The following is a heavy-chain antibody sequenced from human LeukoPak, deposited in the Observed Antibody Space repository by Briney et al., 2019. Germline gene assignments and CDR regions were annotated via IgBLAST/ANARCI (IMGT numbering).Heavy chain of an antibody. CDR2: IYYSGST. D-gene: IGHD3-10*01. CDR3: AREFASTLNYYYYMDV. Sequence: PSESLSLTCTVSGGSISSYYWTWIRQSAGKGLEWIGSIYYSGSTYYNPSLKSRVTISVDTSKNQFSLKLSSVTAADTAVYYCAREFASTLNYYYYMDVWGKGTTVTVSS. J-gene: IGHJ6*03. CDR1: GGSISSYY. V-gene: IGHV4-4*07.